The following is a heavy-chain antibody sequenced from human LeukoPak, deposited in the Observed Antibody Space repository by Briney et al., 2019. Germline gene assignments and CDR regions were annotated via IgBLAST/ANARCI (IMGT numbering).Heavy chain of an antibody. CDR1: GFTFSSYW. Sequence: GGSLRLSCAASGFTFSSYWMSWVRQAPGEGLEWVANIKQDGSEKYYVDSVKGRFTISRDNAKNSLYLQMNSLRAEDTAVYDSAIDHSTAGAGPVDYWGQGTLVTVSS. V-gene: IGHV3-7*01. CDR2: IKQDGSEK. J-gene: IGHJ4*02. CDR3: AIDHSTAGAGPVDY. D-gene: IGHD6-13*01.